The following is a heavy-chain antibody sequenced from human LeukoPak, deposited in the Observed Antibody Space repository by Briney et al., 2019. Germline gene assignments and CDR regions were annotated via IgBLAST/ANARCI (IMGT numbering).Heavy chain of an antibody. J-gene: IGHJ3*02. V-gene: IGHV1-8*03. D-gene: IGHD3-3*01. CDR3: ARGRITIFGVVIPDAFDI. CDR1: GYTFTSYD. CDR2: MNPNSGNT. Sequence: ASVKVSCXASGYTFTSYDINWVRQATGQGREGMGWMNPNSGNTGYAQKFQGRVTITRNTSISTAYMELSSQRSEDTAVYYCARGRITIFGVVIPDAFDIWGQGTMVTVSS.